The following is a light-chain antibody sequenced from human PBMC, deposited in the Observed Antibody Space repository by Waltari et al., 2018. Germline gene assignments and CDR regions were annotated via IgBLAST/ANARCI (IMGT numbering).Light chain of an antibody. V-gene: IGKV3-20*01. CDR3: QQYYTSPRLT. CDR1: QSVSSSY. Sequence: EIVLTQSPGTLSLSPGERATLPCRAIQSVSSSYLAWYQQKPGQAPRLLIYGASSRATGIPDRFSGSGSGPDFTLTISRLEPEDFAVYYCQQYYTSPRLTFGPGTKVDIK. CDR2: GAS. J-gene: IGKJ3*01.